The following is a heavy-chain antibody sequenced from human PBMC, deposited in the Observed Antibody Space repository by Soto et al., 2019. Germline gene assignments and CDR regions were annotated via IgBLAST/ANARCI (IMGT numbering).Heavy chain of an antibody. D-gene: IGHD3-22*01. Sequence: QVQLQESGPGLVKPSETLSLTCTVSGGSVSSGSYYWSWIRQPPVKGLEWIGYIYYSGSTNYNPSLKSRVTISVDTSKNPFSLKLSSVTAADTAVYYCARDYYDSSGYYEKDAFDIWGQGTMVTVSS. V-gene: IGHV4-61*01. CDR3: ARDYYDSSGYYEKDAFDI. CDR2: IYYSGST. CDR1: GGSVSSGSYY. J-gene: IGHJ3*02.